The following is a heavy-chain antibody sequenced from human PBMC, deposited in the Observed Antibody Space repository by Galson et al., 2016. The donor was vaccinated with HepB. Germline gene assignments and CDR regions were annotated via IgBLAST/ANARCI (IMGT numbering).Heavy chain of an antibody. V-gene: IGHV4-59*01. CDR2: IYYSGPT. D-gene: IGHD6-19*01. Sequence: TLSLTCTVSGASISGYYLSWIRQPPGKGLEWIGYIYYSGPTNYNPSLKSRVTISVDTSKNQFSLKLSSVTAADTAVYYCARDDSGGWYGFHYGMDVWGQGTTVTVSS. CDR3: ARDDSGGWYGFHYGMDV. J-gene: IGHJ6*02. CDR1: GASISGYY.